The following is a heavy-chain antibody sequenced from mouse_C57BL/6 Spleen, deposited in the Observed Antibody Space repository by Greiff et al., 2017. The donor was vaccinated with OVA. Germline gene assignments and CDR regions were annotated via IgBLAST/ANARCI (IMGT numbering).Heavy chain of an antibody. CDR2: IYPGDGDT. CDR1: GYAFSSYW. V-gene: IGHV1-80*01. CDR3: ASYYSNYVYYFDY. D-gene: IGHD2-5*01. J-gene: IGHJ2*01. Sequence: QVHVKQSGAELVKPGASVKISCKASGYAFSSYWMNWVKQRPGKGLEWIGQIYPGDGDTNYNGKFKGKATLTADKSSSTAYMQLSSLTSEDSAVYFCASYYSNYVYYFDYWGQGTTLTVSS.